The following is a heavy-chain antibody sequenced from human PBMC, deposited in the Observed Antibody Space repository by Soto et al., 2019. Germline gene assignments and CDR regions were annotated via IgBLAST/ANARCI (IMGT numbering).Heavy chain of an antibody. CDR3: AKAGVGGFRGWDTFNWFDS. V-gene: IGHV3-30*18. Sequence: ESGGGVVQPGRSLRVSCAASGFTFSSYGMNWVRQAPGKGLEWVAIISYDGSDKYYADSVKGRFTISRDNSKNTLYLQMNSLRGEDTAVYYCAKAGVGGFRGWDTFNWFDSWGQGILVTVSS. CDR2: ISYDGSDK. CDR1: GFTFSSYG. J-gene: IGHJ5*01. D-gene: IGHD5-18*01.